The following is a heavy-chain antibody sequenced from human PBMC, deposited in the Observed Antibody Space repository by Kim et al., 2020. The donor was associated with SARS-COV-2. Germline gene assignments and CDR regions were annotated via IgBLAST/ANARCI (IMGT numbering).Heavy chain of an antibody. V-gene: IGHV3-15*01. CDR3: TTGSSGWYSYYYYGMDV. J-gene: IGHJ6*02. D-gene: IGHD6-19*01. CDR2: IKSKTDGGTT. Sequence: GALRLSCAASGFPFSNAWMSWVRQAPGKGLEWVGRIKSKTDGGTTDYAAPVKGRFTISRDDSKNTLYLQMNSLKTEDTAVYYCTTGSSGWYSYYYYGMDVWGQGTTVTVSS. CDR1: GFPFSNAW.